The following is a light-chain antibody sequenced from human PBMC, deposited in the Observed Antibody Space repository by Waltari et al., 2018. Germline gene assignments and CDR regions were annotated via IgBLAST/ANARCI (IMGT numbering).Light chain of an antibody. CDR3: QHYVRLPVT. J-gene: IGKJ1*01. V-gene: IGKV3-20*01. CDR2: GAT. CDR1: QSTSGA. Sequence: EIVLTQSPGTRSLSPGERATLSCRASQSTSGALAWYQQKPGQAPTLLIYGATNRADGIPDRFSCSGSGTEFSLTVSRLEPEDFAVYYCQHYVRLPVTFGQGTRVEI.